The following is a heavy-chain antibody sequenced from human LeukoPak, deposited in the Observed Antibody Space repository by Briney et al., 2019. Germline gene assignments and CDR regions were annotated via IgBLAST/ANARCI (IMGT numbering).Heavy chain of an antibody. D-gene: IGHD6-19*01. CDR1: GFTFSSYG. J-gene: IGHJ4*02. Sequence: PGGSLRLSCAASGFTFSSYGMHWVRQAPGKGLEWVAFIRYDGSNKYYADSVKGRFTISRDNSKNTLYLQMNSLRAEDTAVYYCAKAPGAVAGLVDYWGQGTLVTVSS. V-gene: IGHV3-30*02. CDR3: AKAPGAVAGLVDY. CDR2: IRYDGSNK.